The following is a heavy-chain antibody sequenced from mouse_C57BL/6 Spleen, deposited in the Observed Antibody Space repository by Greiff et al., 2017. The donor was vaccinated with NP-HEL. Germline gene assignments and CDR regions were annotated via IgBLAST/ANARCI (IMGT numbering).Heavy chain of an antibody. CDR2: IDPNSGGT. CDR3: ALLLLHRVNYAMDY. J-gene: IGHJ4*01. V-gene: IGHV1-72*01. D-gene: IGHD1-1*01. Sequence: QVQLQQPGAELVKPGASVKLSCKASGYTFTSYWMHWVKQRPGRGLEWIGRIDPNSGGTKYNEKFKSKATLTVDKPSSTAYMQLSSLTSEDSAVYYCALLLLHRVNYAMDYWGQGTSVTVSS. CDR1: GYTFTSYW.